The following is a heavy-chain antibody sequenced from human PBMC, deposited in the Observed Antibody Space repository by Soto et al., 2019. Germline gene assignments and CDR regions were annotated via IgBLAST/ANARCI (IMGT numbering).Heavy chain of an antibody. D-gene: IGHD3-22*01. CDR2: ISNDGSNK. V-gene: IGHV3-30*18. Sequence: QVQLVESGGGVVQPGRSLRLSCAASGFTFSSYGMHWVRQAPGKGLEWVAVISNDGSNKYYADSVKDRFTISRDNSKITVYLQMNSLRAEDTAVYYCAKEWVYDSSGWSFDYWGQGTLVTVSS. CDR3: AKEWVYDSSGWSFDY. J-gene: IGHJ4*02. CDR1: GFTFSSYG.